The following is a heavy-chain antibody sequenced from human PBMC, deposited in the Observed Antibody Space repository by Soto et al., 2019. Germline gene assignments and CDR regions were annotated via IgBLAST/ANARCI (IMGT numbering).Heavy chain of an antibody. CDR2: INSDGSTT. V-gene: IGHV3-74*01. J-gene: IGHJ4*02. CDR1: GFTFSDHW. Sequence: EVQLVESGGGLVQPGGSLRLSCAASGFTFSDHWMHWVRQAAGKGLVWVARINSDGSTTTYADSVKGRFTISRANARNTLYLQMDSLRAEDTAMYYCARGYSSGPDYWGQGTLVMGSS. D-gene: IGHD6-19*01. CDR3: ARGYSSGPDY.